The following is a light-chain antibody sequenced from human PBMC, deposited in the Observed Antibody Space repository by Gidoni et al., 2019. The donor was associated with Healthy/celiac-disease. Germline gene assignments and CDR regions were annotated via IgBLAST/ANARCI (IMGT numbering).Light chain of an antibody. V-gene: IGLV10-54*01. CDR1: SNNVGNQG. CDR3: SAWDSSLSAWV. CDR2: RNN. J-gene: IGLJ3*02. Sequence: QAGLTQPPSVSKGLRQTAPLTCTGNSNNVGNQGAACLQQHQGHPPKLLSFRNNNRPSGISERLSASRSGNTASLTITGLRPEDEADYYCSAWDSSLSAWVFGGGTKLTVL.